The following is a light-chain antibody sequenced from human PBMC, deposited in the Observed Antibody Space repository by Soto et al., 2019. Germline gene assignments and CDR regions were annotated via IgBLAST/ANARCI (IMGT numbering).Light chain of an antibody. V-gene: IGKV3-11*01. J-gene: IGKJ2*01. CDR3: QQRSNWGIYT. CDR1: QSVSRY. CDR2: GVS. Sequence: EIVLTQSPATLSLSPGERATLSCRASQSVSRYLAWFQQKPGQAPRLLIYGVSNRATGIPARFSGSGSGTAFTPTISSREHDDVAVYYCQQRSNWGIYTFGQGTKLEIK.